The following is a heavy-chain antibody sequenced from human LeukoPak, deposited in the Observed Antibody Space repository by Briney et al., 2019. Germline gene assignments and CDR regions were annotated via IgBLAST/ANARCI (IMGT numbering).Heavy chain of an antibody. CDR2: INPNSGGT. Sequence: ASVKVSCKPSGYSFTGYYIHWVRQAPGQGLEWMGWINPNSGGTNYAQKFQGRVTMTRDTSISTAYMELSRLRSDDTAVYYCARNERTPASASGDLVDYWGQGTLVTVSS. CDR3: ARNERTPASASGDLVDY. CDR1: GYSFTGYY. D-gene: IGHD2-21*02. J-gene: IGHJ4*02. V-gene: IGHV1-2*02.